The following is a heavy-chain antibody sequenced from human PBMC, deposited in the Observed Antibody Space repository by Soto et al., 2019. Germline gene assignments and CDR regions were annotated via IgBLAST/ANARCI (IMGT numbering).Heavy chain of an antibody. D-gene: IGHD6-13*01. Sequence: PGGSLRLSCAASGFIFDNYAMSWVRQAPGKGLEWVSALSGSVSTAYYADSVKGRFTISRDNSYNTLYLHMNSLRAEDTAIYYCAREKTAAPVNNFDYWGQGNVGTVS. CDR1: GFIFDNYA. J-gene: IGHJ4*02. CDR3: AREKTAAPVNNFDY. V-gene: IGHV3-23*01. CDR2: LSGSVSTA.